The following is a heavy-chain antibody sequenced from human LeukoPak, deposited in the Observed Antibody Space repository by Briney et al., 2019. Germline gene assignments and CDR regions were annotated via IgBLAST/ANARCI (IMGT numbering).Heavy chain of an antibody. CDR3: ARDLNWETY. CDR1: GFTVNSNY. V-gene: IGHV3-7*01. D-gene: IGHD7-27*01. CDR2: IKTDGSQI. Sequence: PGGSLRLSCAASGFTVNSNYMSWVRQAPGKGLEWVANIKTDGSQIYYVDSVKGRFTISRDNAKNSLYLQMNSLRAEDTAVYYCARDLNWETYWGQGTLVSVSS. J-gene: IGHJ4*02.